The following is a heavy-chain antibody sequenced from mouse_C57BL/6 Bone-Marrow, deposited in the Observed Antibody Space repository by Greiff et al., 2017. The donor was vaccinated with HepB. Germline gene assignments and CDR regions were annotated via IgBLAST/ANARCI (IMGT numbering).Heavy chain of an antibody. D-gene: IGHD1-3*01. Sequence: EVHLVESGDGLVKPGGSLKLSCAASGFTFSSYAMSWVRQTPEKRLEWVEYISSGGGDTNYTDTVKGRYTISRDNARNTLYMQMRSLKSEDTAMYYWASYNDSVWIAYWGQGTLVTVSA. CDR2: ISSGGGDT. J-gene: IGHJ3*01. V-gene: IGHV5S21*01. CDR3: ASYNDSVWIAY. CDR1: GFTFSSYA.